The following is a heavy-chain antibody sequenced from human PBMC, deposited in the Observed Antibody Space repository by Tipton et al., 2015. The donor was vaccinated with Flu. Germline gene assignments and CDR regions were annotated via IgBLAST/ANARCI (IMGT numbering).Heavy chain of an antibody. D-gene: IGHD5-24*01. J-gene: IGHJ4*02. Sequence: TLSLTCTVSGGSISSGSYYWGWIRQPAGTGLGWIGRIYTSGSTNYNPSLKSRVTIAVDTSKNQFSLKLSSVTAADTAVYYCARGGDGYNPIDYWGQGTLVTVSS. CDR1: GGSISSGSYY. CDR2: IYTSGST. V-gene: IGHV4-61*02. CDR3: ARGGDGYNPIDY.